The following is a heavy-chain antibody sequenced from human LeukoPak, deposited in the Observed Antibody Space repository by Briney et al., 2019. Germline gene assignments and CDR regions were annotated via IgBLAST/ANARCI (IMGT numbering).Heavy chain of an antibody. CDR2: IIPIFGTA. V-gene: IGHV1-69*06. D-gene: IGHD4-17*01. CDR3: ARTYGSPSYFDY. Sequence: SVKVSCKASGGTFSSYAISWVRQAPGQGLEWMGGIIPIFGTANYAQKFQGRVTITADKSTSTAYMELSSLRSEDTAVYYCARTYGSPSYFDYWGQGTLVTVSS. J-gene: IGHJ4*02. CDR1: GGTFSSYA.